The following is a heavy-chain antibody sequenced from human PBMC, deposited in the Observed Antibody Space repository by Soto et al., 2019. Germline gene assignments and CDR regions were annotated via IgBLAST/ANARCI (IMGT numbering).Heavy chain of an antibody. CDR1: GDTFSFYT. V-gene: IGHV1-69*02. J-gene: IGHJ4*02. Sequence: QVQMVQSGAEVKKPGSSVKVSCKASGDTFSFYTINWVRQAPGLGLEWMGRVNPILSMSNYAQKFQGRVTMTADKSTSIAYMELHSLRSEDTAFYYCATSYGSGYRAFDYWGQGALVTVSS. CDR2: VNPILSMS. D-gene: IGHD3-10*01. CDR3: ATSYGSGYRAFDY.